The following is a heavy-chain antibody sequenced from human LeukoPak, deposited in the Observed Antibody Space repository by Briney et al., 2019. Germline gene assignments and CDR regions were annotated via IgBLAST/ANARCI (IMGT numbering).Heavy chain of an antibody. CDR1: GFTYSDSY. V-gene: IGHV3-11*01. CDR3: AKEGGDWGEGYFDY. Sequence: GGSLRLSCAASGFTYSDSYMSWIRQVPGKGLEWISYISSSGGTIYYADSVKGRFTISRDNAKNSLYLQMNSLRAEDTAVYYCAKEGGDWGEGYFDYWGQGTLVTVSS. J-gene: IGHJ4*02. CDR2: ISSSGGTI. D-gene: IGHD7-27*01.